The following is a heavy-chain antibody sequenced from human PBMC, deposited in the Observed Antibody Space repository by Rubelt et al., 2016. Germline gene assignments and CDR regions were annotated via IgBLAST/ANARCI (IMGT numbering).Heavy chain of an antibody. Sequence: QVQLEQWGAGLLKASETLSLTCALSDGSFSGYSWSWIRQSPGKGLEWIGDINLSGGTNFNPSFRSRVNMSLDTSKNHFSLRLSSVSAADTGIYYCARASTPFDFWGQGTLVAVSS. CDR2: INLSGGT. J-gene: IGHJ4*02. V-gene: IGHV4-34*01. CDR1: DGSFSGYS. CDR3: ARASTPFDF.